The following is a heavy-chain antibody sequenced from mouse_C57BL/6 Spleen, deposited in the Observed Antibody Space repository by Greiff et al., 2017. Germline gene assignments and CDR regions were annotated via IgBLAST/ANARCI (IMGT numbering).Heavy chain of an antibody. D-gene: IGHD3-2*02. Sequence: DVKLVESGGGLVQPGGSLKLSCAASGFTFSSYAMSWVRQTPEKRLEWVATISDGGSYTYYPDNVKGRFTISRDNAKNNLYLQMSHMRSEDTAMYYCAREGTQLRLRGFAYWGQGTLVTVSA. CDR1: GFTFSSYA. J-gene: IGHJ3*01. CDR3: AREGTQLRLRGFAY. CDR2: ISDGGSYT. V-gene: IGHV5-4*01.